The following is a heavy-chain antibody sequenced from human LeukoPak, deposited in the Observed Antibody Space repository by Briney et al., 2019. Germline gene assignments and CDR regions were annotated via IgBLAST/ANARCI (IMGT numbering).Heavy chain of an antibody. CDR1: GYTFTSYD. V-gene: IGHV1-8*01. CDR2: MNPNSGNT. Sequence: ASVKVSCKASGYTFTSYDINWVRQATGQGLEWMGWMNPNSGNTGYAQKFQGRVTMTRNTPISTAYMELSSLRSEDTAVYYCARAGVLMVYAIPSSYYYGMDVWGQGTTVTVSS. J-gene: IGHJ6*02. D-gene: IGHD2-8*01. CDR3: ARAGVLMVYAIPSSYYYGMDV.